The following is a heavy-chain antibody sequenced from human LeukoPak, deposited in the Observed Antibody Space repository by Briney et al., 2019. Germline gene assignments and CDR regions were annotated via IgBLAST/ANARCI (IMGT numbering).Heavy chain of an antibody. Sequence: ASVKVSCKASGYTFTGYYMHWVRQAPGQGLGWMGWINPNSGGTNYAQKFQGRVTMTRDTSISTAYMELSRLRSDDTAVYYCARTESSYYDSSGFDYWGQGTLVTVSS. D-gene: IGHD3-22*01. CDR1: GYTFTGYY. CDR2: INPNSGGT. CDR3: ARTESSYYDSSGFDY. V-gene: IGHV1-2*02. J-gene: IGHJ4*02.